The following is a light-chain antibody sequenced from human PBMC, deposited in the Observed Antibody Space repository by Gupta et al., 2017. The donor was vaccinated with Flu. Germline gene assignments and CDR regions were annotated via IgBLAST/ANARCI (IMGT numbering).Light chain of an antibody. V-gene: IGKV4-1*01. CDR2: WAS. J-gene: IGKJ2*01. CDR3: QKYDGSPDT. Sequence: DIVLPQSPDSLAVSLGERATITCKSSQSVLFDSNKRNYLAWYQQKPGQPPKLLIRWASTRESGVPDRCSGSGSGTEVTLTRSSLEAEDVAEDYCQKYDGSPDTFGQGTKVEIK. CDR1: QSVLFDSNKRNY.